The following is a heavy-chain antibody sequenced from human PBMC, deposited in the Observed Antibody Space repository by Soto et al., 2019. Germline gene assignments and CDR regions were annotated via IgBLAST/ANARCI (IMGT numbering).Heavy chain of an antibody. V-gene: IGHV7-4-1*01. CDR2: INTNTGNP. Sequence: QVQLVQSGSELKKPGASVKVSCKASGYTFTSYAMNWVRQAPGQGLEWMGWINTNTGNPTYTQGFTGRFVFSLDTSVSAAYLQICSLKAEDTAVYYCARDRRLQQLVTHNWFDPWGQGTLVTVSS. CDR1: GYTFTSYA. J-gene: IGHJ5*02. D-gene: IGHD6-13*01. CDR3: ARDRRLQQLVTHNWFDP.